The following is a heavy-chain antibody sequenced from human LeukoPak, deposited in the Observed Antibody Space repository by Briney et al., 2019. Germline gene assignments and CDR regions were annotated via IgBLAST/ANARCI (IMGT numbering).Heavy chain of an antibody. D-gene: IGHD2-2*01. J-gene: IGHJ4*02. CDR1: GSTFSSHT. V-gene: IGHV3-48*04. CDR2: ISSTSSVI. CDR3: ARNLPAADY. Sequence: GGSLRLSCAASGSTFSSHTMNWVRQAPGKGLEWISYISSTSSVIYYADSVKGRFTISRDNAKSSLYLQMNSLRAEDTAVYYCARNLPAADYWGQGTLVTVSS.